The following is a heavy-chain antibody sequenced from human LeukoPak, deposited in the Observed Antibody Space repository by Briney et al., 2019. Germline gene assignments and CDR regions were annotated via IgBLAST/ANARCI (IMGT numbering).Heavy chain of an antibody. V-gene: IGHV4-34*01. CDR1: GGSFSGYY. J-gene: IGHJ4*02. Sequence: PSETLSLTCAVYGGSFSGYYWSWIRQPPGKGLEWIGEINHSGSTNYNPSLKSRVTISVDTSKNQFSLKLSSVTAADTAVYYCAREYFKPPGAYYFDYWGQGTLVTVSS. CDR3: AREYFKPPGAYYFDY. D-gene: IGHD2/OR15-2a*01. CDR2: INHSGST.